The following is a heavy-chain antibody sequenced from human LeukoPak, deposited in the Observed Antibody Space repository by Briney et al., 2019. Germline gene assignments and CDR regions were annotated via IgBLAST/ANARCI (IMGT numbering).Heavy chain of an antibody. CDR2: ISSDGTKK. Sequence: PGRSLRLSCAASGFRFSDYGMHWVRQAPGRGLEWVAVISSDGTKKAYADSVKGRFTISRDNSENTLYLQMSSLRAEDTAVYYCAKRRDYCSGGSCYSLDYWGQGTLGTVSS. CDR3: AKRRDYCSGGSCYSLDY. J-gene: IGHJ4*02. V-gene: IGHV3-30*18. D-gene: IGHD2-15*01. CDR1: GFRFSDYG.